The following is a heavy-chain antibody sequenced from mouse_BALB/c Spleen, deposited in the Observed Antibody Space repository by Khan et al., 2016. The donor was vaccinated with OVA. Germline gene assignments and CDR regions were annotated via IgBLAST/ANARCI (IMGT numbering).Heavy chain of an antibody. CDR3: ARGYFGNYEFAY. CDR1: GYTFTSYW. D-gene: IGHD2-1*01. Sequence: QVQLKQSGAELVKPGASVKLSCKTSGYTFTSYWIQWVKQRPGQGLGWIGQIFPGTGTPYYNENFKGKATLTVDTSSNTAYMQFCSLTSEDYAVYCCARGYFGNYEFAYWGQVTLVTVAP. J-gene: IGHJ3*01. V-gene: IGHV1S132*01. CDR2: IFPGTGTP.